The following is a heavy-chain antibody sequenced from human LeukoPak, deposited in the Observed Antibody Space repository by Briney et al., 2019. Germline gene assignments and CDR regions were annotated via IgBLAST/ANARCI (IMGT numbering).Heavy chain of an antibody. CDR3: ARGCSSTSCYEFDP. CDR2: ISYDGSNK. Sequence: GRSLRLSCAASGFTFSSYGMHWVRQAPGKGLEWVAVISYDGSNKYYADSVKGRFTISRDNSKNTLYLQMNSLRAEDTAVYYCARGCSSTSCYEFDPWGQGTLVTVSS. D-gene: IGHD2-2*01. V-gene: IGHV3-30*03. J-gene: IGHJ5*02. CDR1: GFTFSSYG.